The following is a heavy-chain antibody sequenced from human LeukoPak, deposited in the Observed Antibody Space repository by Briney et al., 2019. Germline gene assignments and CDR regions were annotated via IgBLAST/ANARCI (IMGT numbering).Heavy chain of an antibody. CDR1: GGSISSYY. J-gene: IGHJ3*02. D-gene: IGHD2-2*01. Sequence: SETLSLTCTVSGGSISSYYWSWIRQPAGKGLEWIGRIYTSGSTNYNPSLKSRVTMSVDTSKNQFSLKLSSVTAADTAVYYCATRLGYCSSTSCAKGAFDIWGQGTMVTVSS. CDR3: ATRLGYCSSTSCAKGAFDI. V-gene: IGHV4-4*07. CDR2: IYTSGST.